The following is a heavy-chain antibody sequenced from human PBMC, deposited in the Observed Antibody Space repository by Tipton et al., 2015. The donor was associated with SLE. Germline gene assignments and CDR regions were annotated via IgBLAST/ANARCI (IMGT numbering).Heavy chain of an antibody. CDR2: ISRSDSPI. J-gene: IGHJ3*02. D-gene: IGHD3-3*01. Sequence: SPRLSCSASGFTLNSYAMNWVRQAPGKGLEWISYISRSDSPIYYGASVRGRFTISRDNAKNSLYLQMNSLRVGDTAVYYCARERDLIAFDIWGQGTMVTVSS. CDR1: GFTLNSYA. V-gene: IGHV3-48*03. CDR3: ARERDLIAFDI.